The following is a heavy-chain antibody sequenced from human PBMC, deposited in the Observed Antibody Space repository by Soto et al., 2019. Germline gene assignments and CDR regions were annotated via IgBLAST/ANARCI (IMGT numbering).Heavy chain of an antibody. D-gene: IGHD3-9*01. CDR1: GFSFSSYD. Sequence: QVQLVESGGGVVQPGRSLRLSCAASGFSFSSYDMHWVRQAPGKGLEWVAVIWYDGSDKYYADPVKGRFTISRDNSKNMLYLQMNSLRAEDTAVYYCARDLLVGYDILTHTLDSWGQGTLVSVSS. J-gene: IGHJ5*01. CDR2: IWYDGSDK. V-gene: IGHV3-33*01. CDR3: ARDLLVGYDILTHTLDS.